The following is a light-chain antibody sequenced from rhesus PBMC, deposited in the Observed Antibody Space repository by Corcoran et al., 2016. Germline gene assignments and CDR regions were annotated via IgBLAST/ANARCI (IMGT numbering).Light chain of an antibody. J-gene: IGKJ4*01. CDR2: KAS. CDR1: QDIKSY. CDR3: QQHNTYPLT. V-gene: IGKV1-25*01. Sequence: DVQMTQSPSFLSASVGDTVTITCRASQDIKSYLAWYQQKPGQAPKLLIYKASTLQSGVPSRFSGSGSGTPFTLTISSLQPEDFAIYYCQQHNTYPLTFGGGTPVEVK.